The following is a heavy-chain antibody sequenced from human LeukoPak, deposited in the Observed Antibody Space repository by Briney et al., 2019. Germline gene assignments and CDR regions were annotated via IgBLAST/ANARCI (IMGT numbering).Heavy chain of an antibody. CDR2: IRSKAYGGTT. J-gene: IGHJ5*02. CDR3: TRDQGGEFDP. CDR1: GFTFGDYA. D-gene: IGHD3-10*01. V-gene: IGHV3-49*03. Sequence: GGFLRLSCTASGFTFGDYAMSWFRQAPGKGLEWVGFIRSKAYGGTTEYAASVKGRFTISRDDSKSITYLQMNSLKTEDTAVYYCTRDQGGEFDPWGQGTLVTVSS.